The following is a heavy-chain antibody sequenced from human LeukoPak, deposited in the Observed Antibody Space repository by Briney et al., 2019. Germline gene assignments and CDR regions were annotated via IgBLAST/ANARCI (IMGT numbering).Heavy chain of an antibody. J-gene: IGHJ4*02. D-gene: IGHD3-10*01. CDR2: ISSTTSYT. CDR3: ARSSYTSGSSYFDY. V-gene: IGHV3-11*03. CDR1: GFTFSDYY. Sequence: GGSLRLSCAASGFTFSDYYMSWIRQAPGKGLEWLSYISSTTSYTDYADSVKGRFTISRDNAKNSLYLQMNSLRAEDTAVYYCARSSYTSGSSYFDYWGQGTQLTVSA.